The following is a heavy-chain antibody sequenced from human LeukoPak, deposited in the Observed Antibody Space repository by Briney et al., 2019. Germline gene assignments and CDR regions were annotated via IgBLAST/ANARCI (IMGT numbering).Heavy chain of an antibody. CDR2: ISYDGSNK. CDR1: GFTFSSYG. J-gene: IGHJ4*02. V-gene: IGHV3-30*18. CDR3: AKEGPSYFDY. Sequence: GGSVRLSCAASGFTFSSYGMHWVRQAPGKGLEWVAVISYDGSNKYYADSVKGRFTISRDNSKNTLYLQMNSLRAEDTAVYYCAKEGPSYFDYWGQGTLVTVSS.